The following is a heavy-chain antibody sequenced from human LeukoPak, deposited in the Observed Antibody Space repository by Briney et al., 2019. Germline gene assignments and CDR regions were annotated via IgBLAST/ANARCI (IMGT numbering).Heavy chain of an antibody. CDR1: GFTLSSYG. CDR2: MSYDGSNK. J-gene: IGHJ4*02. Sequence: QPGGSLRLSCAASGFTLSSYGMHWVRQAPGKGLEWVALMSYDGSNKYYADSVKGRFTISRDNSKNTLYLQMNSLRAEDTAVYYCAKVLQSSNNWHANDYWGQGTLVTISS. D-gene: IGHD1-1*01. V-gene: IGHV3-30*18. CDR3: AKVLQSSNNWHANDY.